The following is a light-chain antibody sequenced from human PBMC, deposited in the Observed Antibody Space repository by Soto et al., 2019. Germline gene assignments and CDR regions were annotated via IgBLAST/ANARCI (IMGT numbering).Light chain of an antibody. CDR2: EVS. J-gene: IGLJ2*01. Sequence: QSALTQPPSASGSPGQSVTISCTGTSSDVGGYDYVSWYQQHPGKAPKVMIFEVSKRPSGVPDRFSGSKSANTASLTVSGLQAEDEADYYCTSYAGPNTLVFGGGTKLTVL. CDR1: SSDVGGYDY. CDR3: TSYAGPNTLV. V-gene: IGLV2-8*01.